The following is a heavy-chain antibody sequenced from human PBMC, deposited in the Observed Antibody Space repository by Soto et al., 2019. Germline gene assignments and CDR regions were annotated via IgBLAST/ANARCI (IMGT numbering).Heavy chain of an antibody. V-gene: IGHV3-73*01. D-gene: IGHD3-3*01. CDR3: TRGGDFWSGSDY. CDR1: GFTFSGSA. Sequence: PGGSLRLSCAASGFTFSGSAMHWVRQASGKGLEWVGRIRSKANSYATAYAASVKGRFTISRDDSKNTAYLQMNSLKTEDTAVYYCTRGGDFWSGSDYWGQGTLVTVYS. J-gene: IGHJ4*02. CDR2: IRSKANSYAT.